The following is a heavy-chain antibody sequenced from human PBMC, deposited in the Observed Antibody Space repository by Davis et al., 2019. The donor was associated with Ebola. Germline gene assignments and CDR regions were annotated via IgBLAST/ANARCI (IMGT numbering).Heavy chain of an antibody. Sequence: GESLKISCAASGFTFDDYAMTWVRQAPGKGLEWVSAISGSGGSTYYADSVKGRFTISRDNSKKTLYLQMNSLRAEDTAVYYCARESGDGMDVWGKGTTVTVSS. V-gene: IGHV3-23*01. CDR2: ISGSGGST. CDR1: GFTFDDYA. CDR3: ARESGDGMDV. J-gene: IGHJ6*04. D-gene: IGHD1-26*01.